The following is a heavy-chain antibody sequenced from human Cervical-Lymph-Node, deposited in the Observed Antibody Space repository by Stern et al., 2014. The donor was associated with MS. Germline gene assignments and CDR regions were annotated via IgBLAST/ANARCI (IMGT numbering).Heavy chain of an antibody. V-gene: IGHV7-4-1*02. CDR1: GYTFTRNA. D-gene: IGHD2-2*01. CDR3: ARVKPAAILDH. Sequence: VQLVESGSELKKPGASVRVSCKASGYTFTRNAVNWVRQAPGQRLEWMGWINTNTGNTTYARAFTVRLVFSLDTSASTPYLQISSLKAEDTAIYYCARVKPAAILDHWGQGTLVTVSS. J-gene: IGHJ4*02. CDR2: INTNTGNT.